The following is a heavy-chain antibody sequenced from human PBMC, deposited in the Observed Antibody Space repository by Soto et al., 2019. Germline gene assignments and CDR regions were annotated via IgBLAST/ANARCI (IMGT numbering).Heavy chain of an antibody. V-gene: IGHV4-34*01. Sequence: LSLTCAVDTGSFSHYYWNWIRQSPGKGLEWIGKIKHTGSSSYNPSLRSRVSFSLDMSKNQFSLVLRSVTAADTAVYYCARGGSSDWQVALDIWGQGTMVTVSS. J-gene: IGHJ3*02. CDR3: ARGGSSDWQVALDI. CDR1: TGSFSHYY. D-gene: IGHD6-19*01. CDR2: IKHTGSS.